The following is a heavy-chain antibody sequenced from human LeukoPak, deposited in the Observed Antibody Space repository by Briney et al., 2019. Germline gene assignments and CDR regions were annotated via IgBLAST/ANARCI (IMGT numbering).Heavy chain of an antibody. J-gene: IGHJ3*02. V-gene: IGHV3-74*01. D-gene: IGHD3-22*01. CDR2: INTHGNTA. Sequence: GGSLRLSCAVSGFKFNSYWMNWVRQVPGKGLVWVAHINTHGNTANYADSVKGRFTISRDNAKSTLYLQMDSLRAEDTAVYYCARGVGYYDSIVAPTTSMTDAFDIWGQGTMVTVSS. CDR1: GFKFNSYW. CDR3: ARGVGYYDSIVAPTTSMTDAFDI.